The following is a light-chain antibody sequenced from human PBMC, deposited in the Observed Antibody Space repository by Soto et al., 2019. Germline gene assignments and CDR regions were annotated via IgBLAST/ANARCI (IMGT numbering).Light chain of an antibody. V-gene: IGKV3-11*01. Sequence: ETVLTQSPVTLSLSAGERATLSCRASKSIDTYLAWYQHKPGQAPRLLIYGASYRATGVPPRFGGSGSGTDFSLTISSLEPEDCAVYYCQLRNNWPGTFGQGTKVEIK. CDR2: GAS. CDR1: KSIDTY. J-gene: IGKJ1*01. CDR3: QLRNNWPGT.